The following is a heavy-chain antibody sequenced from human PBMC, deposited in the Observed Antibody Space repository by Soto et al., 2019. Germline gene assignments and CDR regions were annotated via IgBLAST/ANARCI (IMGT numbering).Heavy chain of an antibody. J-gene: IGHJ3*02. Sequence: GESLKISCKGSGYSFVDYWIGWVRQLPGKGLEWMGILHPGDFDTRYTPSFQGQVTISVDKSISTVYLQWSSLKASDTVMYYCASPAFSSGLSRGAIDIWGQGTMVTVSS. V-gene: IGHV5-51*01. CDR2: LHPGDFDT. CDR1: GYSFVDYW. CDR3: ASPAFSSGLSRGAIDI. D-gene: IGHD3-3*02.